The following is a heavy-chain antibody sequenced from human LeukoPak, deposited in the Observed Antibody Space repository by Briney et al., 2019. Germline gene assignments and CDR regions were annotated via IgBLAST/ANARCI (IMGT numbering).Heavy chain of an antibody. CDR3: ARGGTTVTRYYFDY. Sequence: GASVKVSCKASGYTFTGYYMHWVRQAPGQGLEWMGWINPNSGGTNYAQKFQGRVTITADKSTSTAYMELSSLRSEDTAVYYCARGGTTVTRYYFDYWGQGTLVTVSS. CDR2: INPNSGGT. V-gene: IGHV1-2*02. D-gene: IGHD4-17*01. CDR1: GYTFTGYY. J-gene: IGHJ4*02.